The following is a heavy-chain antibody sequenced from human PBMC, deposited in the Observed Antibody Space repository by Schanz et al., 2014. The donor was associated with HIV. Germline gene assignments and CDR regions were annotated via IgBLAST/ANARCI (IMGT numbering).Heavy chain of an antibody. D-gene: IGHD2-2*01. Sequence: QVQLEESGPGLVKPSQTLSLTCTVSGGSIISGDYYWSWIRQHPVKGLEWIGYIYYSGSTYYNPSFKSRVTISVDTSKNQFSLKLSSVTAADTAVYYCARDLVGTRGWFDPWGQGTLVTVSS. J-gene: IGHJ5*02. V-gene: IGHV4-31*03. CDR2: IYYSGST. CDR1: GGSIISGDYY. CDR3: ARDLVGTRGWFDP.